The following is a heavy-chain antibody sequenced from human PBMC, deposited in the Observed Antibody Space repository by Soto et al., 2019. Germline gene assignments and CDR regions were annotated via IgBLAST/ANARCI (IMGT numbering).Heavy chain of an antibody. CDR3: AKDGAPPDCSGGNCHSTPGD. CDR2: ISFDGRNE. CDR1: GFTFRNYG. V-gene: IGHV3-30*18. Sequence: PGGSLRLSCTGSGFTFRNYGIHWVRQTPGKGLERVAVISFDGRNEYYADSVKGRFTISRDNSKNTLWLQMSSLRAEDTAVYYCAKDGAPPDCSGGNCHSTPGDWGQGTLVTVSS. J-gene: IGHJ4*02. D-gene: IGHD2-15*01.